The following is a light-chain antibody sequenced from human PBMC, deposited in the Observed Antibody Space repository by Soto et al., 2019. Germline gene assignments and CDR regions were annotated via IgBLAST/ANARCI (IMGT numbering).Light chain of an antibody. J-gene: IGLJ1*01. CDR1: SSDVGDYNL. CDR3: SSYTTSSTLEGV. V-gene: IGLV2-14*03. CDR2: DVS. Sequence: QSVLTQPASVSGSPGQSITISCTGTSSDVGDYNLVSWYQQHPGKAPKLMIYDVSTRPSGVSNRFSGSKSGNTASLTISGLQAEDEADYYCSSYTTSSTLEGVFGTGTKVTV.